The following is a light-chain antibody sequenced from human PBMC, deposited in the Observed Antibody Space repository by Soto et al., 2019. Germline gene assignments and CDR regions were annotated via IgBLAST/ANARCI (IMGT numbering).Light chain of an antibody. Sequence: QSVLTQSPSASGTPGQRVTISCSTSNSNVGSNPVNGYQQLPGMAPQLTIYDNVERASGVPDRFSGSRSGTAASLAISGLQSEDEADYYCAAWDDSLNAWVIGGGTKVTVL. CDR3: AAWDDSLNAWV. CDR1: NSNVGSNP. V-gene: IGLV1-44*01. J-gene: IGLJ3*02. CDR2: DNV.